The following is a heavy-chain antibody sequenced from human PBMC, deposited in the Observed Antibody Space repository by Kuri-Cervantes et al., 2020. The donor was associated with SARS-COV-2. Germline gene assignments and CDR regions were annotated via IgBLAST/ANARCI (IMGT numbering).Heavy chain of an antibody. D-gene: IGHD2-21*01. CDR3: ARQGVVIAIKGWFDP. Sequence: GSLRLSCTVSGGSISSSSYYWGWIRQPPGKGLEWIGSIYYSGSTYYNPSLKSRATISVDTSKNQFSLKLSSVTAADTAVYYCARQGVVIAIKGWFDPWGQGTLVTVSS. V-gene: IGHV4-39*01. CDR2: IYYSGST. CDR1: GGSISSSSYY. J-gene: IGHJ5*02.